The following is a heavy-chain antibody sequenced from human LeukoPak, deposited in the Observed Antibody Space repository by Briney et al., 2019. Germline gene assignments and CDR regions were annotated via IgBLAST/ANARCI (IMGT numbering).Heavy chain of an antibody. Sequence: GGSLRLSCAASGFTFSSYGMHWVRQAPGKGLEWVAVIWYGGSNKYYADSVKGRFTISRDNSKNTLYLQMNSLRAEDTAVYYCARHVRDCSSTSCYDWFDPWGQGTLVTVSS. CDR1: GFTFSSYG. CDR3: ARHVRDCSSTSCYDWFDP. CDR2: IWYGGSNK. V-gene: IGHV3-33*08. J-gene: IGHJ5*02. D-gene: IGHD2-2*01.